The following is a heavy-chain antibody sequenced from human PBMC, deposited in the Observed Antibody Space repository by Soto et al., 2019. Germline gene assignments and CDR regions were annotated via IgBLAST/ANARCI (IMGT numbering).Heavy chain of an antibody. Sequence: SGTLSLTCTVSGGSISSSSYYWGWIRQPPGKGLEWIGSIYYSGSTYYNPSLKSRVTISVDTSKNQFSLKLSSVTAADTAVYYCARLQSPRGSTSCYRYYSGMDVWGQGTTVTVSS. CDR3: ARLQSPRGSTSCYRYYSGMDV. CDR1: GGSISSSSYY. CDR2: IYYSGST. J-gene: IGHJ6*02. V-gene: IGHV4-39*01. D-gene: IGHD2-2*01.